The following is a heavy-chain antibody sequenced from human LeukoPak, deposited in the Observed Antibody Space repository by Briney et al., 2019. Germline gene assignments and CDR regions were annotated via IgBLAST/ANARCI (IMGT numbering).Heavy chain of an antibody. CDR2: LLYDGSDR. V-gene: IGHV3-30*01. Sequence: PGRSLRLSCAASGFTLTDYGIHWVRQAPGKGLEWVAVLLYDGSDRYYADSVNGRFTISRDISSDTVSLQMNSLRVEDTAVYFCARDRINMMVLVHDSGLDLWGQGTLVTVSS. CDR3: ARDRINMMVLVHDSGLDL. J-gene: IGHJ5*02. D-gene: IGHD3-22*01. CDR1: GFTLTDYG.